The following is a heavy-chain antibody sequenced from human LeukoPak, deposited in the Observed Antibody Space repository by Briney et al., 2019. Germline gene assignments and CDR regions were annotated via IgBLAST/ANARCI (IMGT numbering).Heavy chain of an antibody. CDR2: IYSSGST. Sequence: SETLSLTCTVSGGSISSYYWSWIRQPAGKGLEWIGRIYSSGSTDYNPSLKSRVTMSVDTSKNQFSLKLSSVIAADTAVYYCARTTEGYCSSASCFGFSYSYYMDVWGKGTTVTISS. V-gene: IGHV4-4*07. J-gene: IGHJ6*03. CDR1: GGSISSYY. CDR3: ARTTEGYCSSASCFGFSYSYYMDV. D-gene: IGHD2-2*01.